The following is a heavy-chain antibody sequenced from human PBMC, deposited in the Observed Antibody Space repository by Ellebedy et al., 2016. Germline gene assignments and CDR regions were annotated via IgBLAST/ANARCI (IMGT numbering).Heavy chain of an antibody. CDR2: INSDGSTT. V-gene: IGHV3-74*01. CDR1: GFTFSNYW. CDR3: GVPQRSYSGWDDAFDM. D-gene: IGHD6-19*01. Sequence: GESLKISXGASGFTFSNYWMHWVRQAPGKGLVWVSRINSDGSTTNYADAVKGRFTISRDNAKKTLFLQMNSLRVEDTAVYYCGVPQRSYSGWDDAFDMWGQGTTVTVSS. J-gene: IGHJ3*02.